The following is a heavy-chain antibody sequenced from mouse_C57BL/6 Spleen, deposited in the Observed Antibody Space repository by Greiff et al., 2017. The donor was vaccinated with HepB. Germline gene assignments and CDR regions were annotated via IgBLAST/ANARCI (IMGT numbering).Heavy chain of an antibody. CDR3: AREGDGNYVHWYFDV. V-gene: IGHV5-16*01. CDR2: INYDGSST. D-gene: IGHD2-1*01. J-gene: IGHJ1*03. Sequence: EVKLVESEGGLVQPGSSMKLSCTASGFTFSDYYMAWVRQVPEKGLEWVANINYDGSSTYYLDSLKSRFIISRDNAKNILYLQMSSLKSEDTATYYCAREGDGNYVHWYFDVWGTGTTVTVSS. CDR1: GFTFSDYY.